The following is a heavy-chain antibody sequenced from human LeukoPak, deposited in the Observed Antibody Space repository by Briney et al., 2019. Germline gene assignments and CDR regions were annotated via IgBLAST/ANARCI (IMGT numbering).Heavy chain of an antibody. CDR2: FDPEDAEV. Sequence: GASVKVSCKVSGNTLTDLSIHWGRQAPEKGLDWMGGFDPEDAEVIYAEKFQDRVTMTEDPSTDTAYLELSSLRSEDTAVYYCAAEGQWSLVHYFNSWGQGTLVTVSS. D-gene: IGHD2-15*01. J-gene: IGHJ4*02. CDR3: AAEGQWSLVHYFNS. V-gene: IGHV1-24*01. CDR1: GNTLTDLS.